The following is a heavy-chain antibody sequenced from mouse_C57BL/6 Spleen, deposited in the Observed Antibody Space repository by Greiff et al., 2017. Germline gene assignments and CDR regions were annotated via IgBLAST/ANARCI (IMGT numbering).Heavy chain of an antibody. Sequence: EVQRVESVAELVRPGASVKLSCTASGFYIKNTYMHWVKQRPEQGLEWIGRIDPANGNTKYAPMCQGKATMTADTSSNSAYLKLSSLTSEDTAIYYCARDYYGSPFDYWGQGTTLTVSS. CDR2: IDPANGNT. CDR3: ARDYYGSPFDY. J-gene: IGHJ2*01. D-gene: IGHD1-1*01. CDR1: GFYIKNTY. V-gene: IGHV14-3*01.